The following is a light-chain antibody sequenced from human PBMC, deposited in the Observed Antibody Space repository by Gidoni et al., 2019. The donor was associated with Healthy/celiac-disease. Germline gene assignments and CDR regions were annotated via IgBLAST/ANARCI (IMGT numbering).Light chain of an antibody. CDR2: DAS. V-gene: IGKV1-33*01. J-gene: IGKJ4*01. CDR3: QQYDNLPLT. Sequence: DIQMTQSPSSLSASVGDRVTITCQARQDISNYLNWYQQKPGKAPKLLIYDASNLETGVPSMFSGSGSGTDFTFPISSLQPEDIATYYCQQYDNLPLTFGGXTKVEIK. CDR1: QDISNY.